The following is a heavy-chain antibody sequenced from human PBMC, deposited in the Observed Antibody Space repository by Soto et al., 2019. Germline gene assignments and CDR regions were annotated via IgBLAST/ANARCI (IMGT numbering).Heavy chain of an antibody. CDR3: AREPLT. CDR2: VYYIGNS. Sequence: SETMSLTCTISGDSLTSSHYYWAWLRQPPGKGLEWIGSVYYIGNSYYNPSLKSRVTISVDTSENQLSLKLSSVTAADTAVYYCAREPLTWGQG. V-gene: IGHV4-39*07. CDR1: GDSLTSSHYY. J-gene: IGHJ1*01.